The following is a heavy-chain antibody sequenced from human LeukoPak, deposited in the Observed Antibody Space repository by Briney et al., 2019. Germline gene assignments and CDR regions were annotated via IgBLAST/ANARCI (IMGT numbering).Heavy chain of an antibody. CDR2: IYHSGST. D-gene: IGHD6-13*01. CDR3: ARDIAAAGTTGYY. J-gene: IGHJ4*02. V-gene: IGHV4-30-2*01. Sequence: PSETLSLTCTVSGGSISSGGYYWSWIRQPPGKGLEWIGYIYHSGSTYYNPSLKSRVTISVDRSKNQFSLKLSSVTAADTAVYYCARDIAAAGTTGYYWGQGTLVTVSS. CDR1: GGSISSGGYY.